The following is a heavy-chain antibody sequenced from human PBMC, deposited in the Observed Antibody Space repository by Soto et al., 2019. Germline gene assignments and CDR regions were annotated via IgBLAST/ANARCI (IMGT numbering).Heavy chain of an antibody. CDR3: ARGGEVQAGHAYYGMDV. Sequence: QVQLVQSGAEVKKPGSSVKVSCKASGGTFSSYAISWVRQAPGQGPEWMGGIIPIFGTINYAQKFQGRVTITADNSTSTAYMELSSLRSEDTAVYYGARGGEVQAGHAYYGMDVWGQGTTVTVSS. J-gene: IGHJ6*02. D-gene: IGHD2-2*01. CDR2: IIPIFGTI. V-gene: IGHV1-69*06. CDR1: GGTFSSYA.